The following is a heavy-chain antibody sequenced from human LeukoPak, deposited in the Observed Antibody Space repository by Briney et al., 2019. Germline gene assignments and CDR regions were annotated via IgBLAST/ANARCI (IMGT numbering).Heavy chain of an antibody. D-gene: IGHD3-10*01. J-gene: IGHJ5*02. V-gene: IGHV1-2*02. CDR1: GYTFTGYY. Sequence: ASVKVSCKASGYTFTGYYMHWVRQAPGQGLEWIGWINPNTGGTKYAQRFQDRVTMTRDTSISTAYMEVSRLRYDDTAVYYCARPLRVTMIRGAAFRASSDFDPWGQGTLVTVSS. CDR2: INPNTGGT. CDR3: ARPLRVTMIRGAAFRASSDFDP.